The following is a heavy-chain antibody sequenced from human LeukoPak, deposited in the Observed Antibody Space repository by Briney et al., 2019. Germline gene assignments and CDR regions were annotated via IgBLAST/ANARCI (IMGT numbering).Heavy chain of an antibody. V-gene: IGHV3-53*01. Sequence: GGSLRLSCAASGFTVSSNYMSWVRQAPGKGLEWVSVIYSGGSTYYADSVKGRSTISRDNSRNTLYLQVNSLRVEDTAVYYCAKDLGMGGGSCFHHWGQGILVTVSS. CDR1: GFTVSSNY. CDR3: AKDLGMGGGSCFHH. D-gene: IGHD2-15*01. J-gene: IGHJ5*02. CDR2: IYSGGST.